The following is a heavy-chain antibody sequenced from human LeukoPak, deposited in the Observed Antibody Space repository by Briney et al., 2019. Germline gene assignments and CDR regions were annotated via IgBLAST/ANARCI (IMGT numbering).Heavy chain of an antibody. CDR1: GFTFSSYA. CDR2: ISGSGGST. D-gene: IGHD3-9*01. V-gene: IGHV3-23*01. J-gene: IGHJ3*02. Sequence: PGGSLRLSCAASGFTFSSYAMSWVRQAPGKELEWVSAISGSGGSTYYADSVKGRFTISRDNSKNTLYLQMNSLRAEDTAVYYCAKASNYDILTGYSRGAFDIWGQGTMVTVSS. CDR3: AKASNYDILTGYSRGAFDI.